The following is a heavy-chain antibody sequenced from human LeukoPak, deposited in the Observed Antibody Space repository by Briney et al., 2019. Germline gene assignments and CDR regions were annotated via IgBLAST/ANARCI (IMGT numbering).Heavy chain of an antibody. CDR2: IYSGGST. CDR3: AKDSRNLPFDY. J-gene: IGHJ4*02. V-gene: IGHV3-53*01. Sequence: GGSLRLSCAASGFTFSSYSMNWVRQAPGKGLEWVSVIYSGGSTYYADSVKGRFTISRDNSKNTLYLQMNSLRAEDTAVYYCAKDSRNLPFDYWGQGTLVTVSS. CDR1: GFTFSSYS. D-gene: IGHD1-14*01.